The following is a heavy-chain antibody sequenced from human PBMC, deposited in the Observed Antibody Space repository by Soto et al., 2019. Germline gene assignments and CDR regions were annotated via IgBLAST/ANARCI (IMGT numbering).Heavy chain of an antibody. V-gene: IGHV3-21*01. CDR2: ISSSSDTI. Sequence: EVQLVESGGGLVKPGGSLRLSCAASGFTFSSYSMNWVRQAPGKGLEWVSCISSSSDTIFYADSVKGRFTISRDNAKNALYLQMNSLRAEDTAVYYCARSVAAAPFDIWGQGTMVIVSS. CDR1: GFTFSSYS. CDR3: ARSVAAAPFDI. J-gene: IGHJ3*02. D-gene: IGHD6-13*01.